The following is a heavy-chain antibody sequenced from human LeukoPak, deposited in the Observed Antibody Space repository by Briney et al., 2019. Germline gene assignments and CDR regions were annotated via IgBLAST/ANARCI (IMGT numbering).Heavy chain of an antibody. J-gene: IGHJ3*02. D-gene: IGHD3-9*01. Sequence: ASVKVSCKASGYTFTSYAMNWVRQAPGQGLEWMGWINTNTGNPTYAQGFTGRFVFSLDTSVSTAYLQISSLKAEDTAVYYCARAATYYDILTGYYRVDAFDIWGQGTMVTVPS. CDR2: INTNTGNP. V-gene: IGHV7-4-1*02. CDR1: GYTFTSYA. CDR3: ARAATYYDILTGYYRVDAFDI.